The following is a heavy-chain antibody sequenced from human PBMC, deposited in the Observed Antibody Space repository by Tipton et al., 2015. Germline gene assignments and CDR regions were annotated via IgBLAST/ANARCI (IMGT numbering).Heavy chain of an antibody. CDR1: GGSISSDGYY. D-gene: IGHD6-19*01. Sequence: TLSLTCIVSGGSISSDGYYWGWFRQPPGKGLEWIASTSHNGHTYYSPSLKSRIVTSVDKSKNNFFLMLNSVTAADTALYYCARAATWSPSTGWYFDYWGKGILVTVSS. CDR3: ARAATWSPSTGWYFDY. J-gene: IGHJ4*02. CDR2: TSHNGHT. V-gene: IGHV4-39*02.